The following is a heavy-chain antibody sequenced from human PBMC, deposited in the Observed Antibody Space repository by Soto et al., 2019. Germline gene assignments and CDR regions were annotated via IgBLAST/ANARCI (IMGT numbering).Heavy chain of an antibody. J-gene: IGHJ6*02. CDR3: ARGSYTIFGVVMDV. V-gene: IGHV4-30-4*01. CDR2: IYYSGST. CDR1: GGSISSGDYY. D-gene: IGHD3-3*01. Sequence: SETLSLTCTVSGGSISSGDYYWSWIRQPPGKGLEWIGYIYYSGSTYYNPSLKSRVTISVDTSKNQFSLKLSSVTAADTAVYYCARGSYTIFGVVMDVWGQVTTVTVSS.